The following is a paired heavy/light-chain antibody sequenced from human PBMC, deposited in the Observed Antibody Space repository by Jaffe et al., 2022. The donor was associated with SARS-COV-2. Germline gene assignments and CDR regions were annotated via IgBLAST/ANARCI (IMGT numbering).Heavy chain of an antibody. CDR1: GFTFSSYA. D-gene: IGHD2-21*02. CDR3: AKGVGLTAADY. CDR2: ISSGGDYT. J-gene: IGHJ4*02. V-gene: IGHV3-23*01. Sequence: EVQLLESGGGLVQPGGSLRLSCEASGFTFSSYAVTWVRQAPGKGLEWVSAISSGGDYTYYADSVKGRFTISRDNSKKTVYLQMNSLRAEDTAVYYCAKGVGLTAADYWGQGTLVTVSS.
Light chain of an antibody. Sequence: DTVMTQTPLSSPVTLGQPASISCRSSQSLVHSDGNTYLSWLQQRPGQPPRLLIYKISNRFSGVPDRFSGSGAGTDFTLKISRVEAEDVGVYYCMQATQFPHGYTFGQGTKLEIK. J-gene: IGKJ2*01. CDR3: MQATQFPHGYT. CDR2: KIS. CDR1: QSLVHSDGNTY. V-gene: IGKV2-24*01.